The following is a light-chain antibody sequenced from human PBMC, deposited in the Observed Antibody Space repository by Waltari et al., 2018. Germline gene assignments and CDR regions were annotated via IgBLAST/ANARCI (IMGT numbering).Light chain of an antibody. V-gene: IGKV4-1*01. Sequence: DIVMTQSPASLAVSLGERSSITCTSSQSILYTFHNKNHLAWYQQKLGQPPKLLISWASTREGGVPARFSGSGSGTHFTLTISSLQAEDVAVYYCHQYYIPPITFGGGTKVEIK. CDR2: WAS. CDR3: HQYYIPPIT. CDR1: QSILYTFHNKNH. J-gene: IGKJ4*01.